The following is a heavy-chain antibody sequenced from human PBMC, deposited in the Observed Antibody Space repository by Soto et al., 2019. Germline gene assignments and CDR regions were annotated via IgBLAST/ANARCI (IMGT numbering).Heavy chain of an antibody. CDR1: GFTFSSYG. Sequence: GGSLRLSCAASGFTFSSYGMHWVRQAPGKGLEWVAVISYDGSNKYYADSVKGRFTISRDNSKNTLYLQMNSLRAEDTAVYYCAKDSYYSDSSGYLRPFDYWGQGTLVTVSS. J-gene: IGHJ4*02. CDR3: AKDSYYSDSSGYLRPFDY. D-gene: IGHD3-22*01. CDR2: ISYDGSNK. V-gene: IGHV3-30*18.